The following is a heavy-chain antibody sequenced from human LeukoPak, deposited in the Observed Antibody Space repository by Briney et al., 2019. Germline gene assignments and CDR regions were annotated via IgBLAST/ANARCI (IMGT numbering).Heavy chain of an antibody. V-gene: IGHV4-34*01. CDR1: GGSFSGYY. D-gene: IGHD3-22*01. Sequence: PSETLSLTCAVYGGSFSGYYWSWIRQPPGKGLEWIGSIYYSGSTYYNPSLKSRVTISVDTSKNQFSLKLSSVTAADTAVYYCASGTYSSGYYSAGDYYYMDVWGKGTTVTVSS. CDR2: IYYSGST. J-gene: IGHJ6*03. CDR3: ASGTYSSGYYSAGDYYYMDV.